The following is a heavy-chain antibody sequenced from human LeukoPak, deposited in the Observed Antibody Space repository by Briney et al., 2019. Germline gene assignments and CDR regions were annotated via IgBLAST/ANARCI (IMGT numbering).Heavy chain of an antibody. CDR3: ANHLACGRTSCPPFDY. Sequence: GGSLRLSCAASGFTSNTYSMSWVRQAPGKGLEWVSSISDDSIYIYYADSVEGRFTISRDNAKNSLYLQMNSLTAEDTAVYYCANHLACGRTSCPPFDYWGQGTLVTVSS. J-gene: IGHJ4*02. CDR2: ISDDSIYI. D-gene: IGHD2-2*01. CDR1: GFTSNTYS. V-gene: IGHV3-21*01.